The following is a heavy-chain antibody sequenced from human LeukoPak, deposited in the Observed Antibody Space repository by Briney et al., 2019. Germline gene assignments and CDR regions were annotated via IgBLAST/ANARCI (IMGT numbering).Heavy chain of an antibody. Sequence: GGSLRLSCVASGFTVSGTYLSWVRQAPGKGPEWVSVIYNGGNTYYADSVRGRFTLSSDHSKNTLFLQMNDLRVEDTAVYYWARGMSGFSSYDLWGQGTLVTVSS. CDR1: GFTVSGTY. J-gene: IGHJ5*02. V-gene: IGHV3-66*01. CDR3: ARGMSGFSSYDL. CDR2: IYNGGNT. D-gene: IGHD5-12*01.